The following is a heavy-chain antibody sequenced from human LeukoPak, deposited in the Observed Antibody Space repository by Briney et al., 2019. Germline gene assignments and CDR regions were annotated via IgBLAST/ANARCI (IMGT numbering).Heavy chain of an antibody. CDR3: AKESSGYSGYDPFDY. Sequence: GGSLRLSCAASGFTFDDYAMHWVRQAPGKGLEWVSGISWNSGSIGYADPVKGRFTISRDNAKNSLYLQMNSLRAEDTALYYCAKESSGYSGYDPFDYWGQGTLVTVSS. CDR1: GFTFDDYA. V-gene: IGHV3-9*01. CDR2: ISWNSGSI. J-gene: IGHJ4*02. D-gene: IGHD5-12*01.